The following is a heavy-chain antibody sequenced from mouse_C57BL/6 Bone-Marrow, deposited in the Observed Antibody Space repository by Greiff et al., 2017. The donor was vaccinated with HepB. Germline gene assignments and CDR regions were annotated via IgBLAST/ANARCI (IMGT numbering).Heavy chain of an antibody. CDR1: GYTFTSYG. J-gene: IGHJ2*01. V-gene: IGHV1-81*01. CDR2: IYPRSGNT. D-gene: IGHD1-1*01. CDR3: ARRGVLRSYYFDY. Sequence: VKLQQSGAELARPGASVKLSCKASGYTFTSYGISWVKQSTGQGLEWIGEIYPRSGNTYYNEKFKGKATLTADKSSSTAYMELRSLTSEDSAVYFCARRGVLRSYYFDYWGQGTTLTVSS.